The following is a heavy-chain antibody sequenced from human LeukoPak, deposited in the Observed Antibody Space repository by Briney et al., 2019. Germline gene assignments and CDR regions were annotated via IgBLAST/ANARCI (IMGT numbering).Heavy chain of an antibody. V-gene: IGHV1-2*02. CDR3: ARAKQYSSSWSPFDY. Sequence: ASVKVSCKASGYTFTGYYMHWVRQAPGQGLEWMGWINPNSGGTNYAQKFQGRVTMTRDTSISTAYMELSRLRSDDTAVYYCARAKQYSSSWSPFDYWGQGTLVTVSS. J-gene: IGHJ4*02. D-gene: IGHD6-13*01. CDR2: INPNSGGT. CDR1: GYTFTGYY.